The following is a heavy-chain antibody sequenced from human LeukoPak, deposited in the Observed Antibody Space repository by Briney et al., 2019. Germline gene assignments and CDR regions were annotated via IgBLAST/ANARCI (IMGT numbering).Heavy chain of an antibody. CDR1: GGSISSGSYY. V-gene: IGHV4-61*02. CDR2: IYTSGST. J-gene: IGHJ6*03. Sequence: PSETLSLTCTVSGGSISSGSYYWSWIRQPAGKGLECIGRIYTSGSTNYNPSLKSRVTISADTSKNQFSLKLRSVTAADTAMYYCARGKGYQLPNPLYYYYYMDVWGKGTTVTVSS. D-gene: IGHD2-2*01. CDR3: ARGKGYQLPNPLYYYYYMDV.